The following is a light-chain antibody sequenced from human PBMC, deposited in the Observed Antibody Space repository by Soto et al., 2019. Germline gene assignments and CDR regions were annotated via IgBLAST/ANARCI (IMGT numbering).Light chain of an antibody. Sequence: DIHLTQSPSFLSASVGDRVTITCRASQGISSYLTWYQQKPGKAPKLLIYSASTLQSGVPSRFSGSGFGTEFTLTISSLQPEDFATYYCQQLHSYPLTFGGGTKVEIK. CDR3: QQLHSYPLT. J-gene: IGKJ4*01. CDR1: QGISSY. V-gene: IGKV1-9*01. CDR2: SAS.